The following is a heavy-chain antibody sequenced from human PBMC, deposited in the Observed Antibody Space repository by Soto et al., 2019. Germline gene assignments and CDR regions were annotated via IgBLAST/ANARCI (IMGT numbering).Heavy chain of an antibody. J-gene: IGHJ5*02. CDR2: ISNIGIT. CDR1: GASISGSY. CDR3: ARDPSTSGYVRWFYP. V-gene: IGHV4-59*01. Sequence: QVQLQESGPGLVKPSETLSLTCTVSGASISGSYWNWIRQPPGGGLEWIGYISNIGITNYNPSLKSRLTMSVAPSENQFSLRLDSVTAAATAVYYCARDPSTSGYVRWFYPWGQGSLVTVSS. D-gene: IGHD5-12*01.